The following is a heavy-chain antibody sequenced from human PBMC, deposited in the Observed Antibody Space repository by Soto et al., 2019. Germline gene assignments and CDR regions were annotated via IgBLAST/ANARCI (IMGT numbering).Heavy chain of an antibody. D-gene: IGHD6-25*01. CDR1: GFTRSTYN. V-gene: IGHV3-48*02. J-gene: IGHJ4*02. CDR3: ARDQGSGTYSFDY. Sequence: EVQLVESGGDLVQPGGSLRLSCAASGFTRSTYNMNWVRQAPGKGLEWISYISSIISAKYYSDSVKGRFTISRDNAKNSLYLQMNSLRDEDTAVYYCARDQGSGTYSFDYWGQGTLVTVSS. CDR2: ISSIISAK.